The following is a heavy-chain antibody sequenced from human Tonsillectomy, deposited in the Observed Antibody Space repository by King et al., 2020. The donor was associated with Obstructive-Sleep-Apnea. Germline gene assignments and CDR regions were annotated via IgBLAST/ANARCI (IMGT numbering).Heavy chain of an antibody. D-gene: IGHD6-13*01. CDR1: GFTFSSYG. CDR2: ISYDGSNE. CDR3: AKDCLEQQLAVEY. J-gene: IGHJ4*02. Sequence: VQLVESGGGVVQPGRSLRLSCAASGFTFSSYGMHWVRQAPGKGLEWVAVISYDGSNEYYADSVKGRFTISRDNSKNTLYLQMNSLRTEDTGVYYCAKDCLEQQLAVEYWGQGTLVTVSS. V-gene: IGHV3-30*18.